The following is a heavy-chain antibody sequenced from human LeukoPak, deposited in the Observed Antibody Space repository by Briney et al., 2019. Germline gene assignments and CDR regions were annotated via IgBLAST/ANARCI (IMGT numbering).Heavy chain of an antibody. J-gene: IGHJ4*02. CDR2: IYYSGST. D-gene: IGHD3-3*01. Sequence: PSETLSLTCTVSGGSISSGDYYWSWIRQPPGKGLEWIGYIYYSGSTYYKTSLKSRVTISVDTSKNQFSLKLSSVTAADTAVYYCARGNYDFWSGTTNYYFDYWGQGTLVTVSS. CDR3: ARGNYDFWSGTTNYYFDY. CDR1: GGSISSGDYY. V-gene: IGHV4-30-4*01.